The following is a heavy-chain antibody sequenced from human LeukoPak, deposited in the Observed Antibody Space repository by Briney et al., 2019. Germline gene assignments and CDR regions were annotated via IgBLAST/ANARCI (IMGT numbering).Heavy chain of an antibody. Sequence: PGGSLRLSCVGSGFTFSAYEMNWVRQAPGKGLEWISYISANGGSSSYADAVKGRFFISRDNAKQSLYLQMDSLRVEDTAVYYCARAGITLAGPYWCFDLWGRGTLVTVSS. CDR3: ARAGITLAGPYWCFDL. CDR2: ISANGGSS. J-gene: IGHJ2*01. V-gene: IGHV3-48*03. CDR1: GFTFSAYE. D-gene: IGHD6-19*01.